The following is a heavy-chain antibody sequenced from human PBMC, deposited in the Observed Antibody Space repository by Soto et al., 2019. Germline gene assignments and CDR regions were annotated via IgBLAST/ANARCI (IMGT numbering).Heavy chain of an antibody. CDR3: ARDHYGEY. Sequence: QVQLVESGGGVVQPGRSLRLSCAASGFTFSSYGMHWVRQAPGKGLEWVAVIWYDGSNQFYADSVKSRFSISRDNSKNMVHLQKSNLRAEDTAVYYCARDHYGEYCGQGTLVAVSS. CDR1: GFTFSSYG. CDR2: IWYDGSNQ. J-gene: IGHJ4*02. V-gene: IGHV3-33*01.